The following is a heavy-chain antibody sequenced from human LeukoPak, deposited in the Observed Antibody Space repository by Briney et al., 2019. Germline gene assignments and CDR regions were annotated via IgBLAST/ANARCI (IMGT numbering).Heavy chain of an antibody. J-gene: IGHJ4*02. CDR1: GYTFSSFG. V-gene: IGHV1-3*01. CDR2: INAGNGNT. Sequence: GASVKVSCKTSGYTFSSFGITWVRQAPGQGLEWMGWINAGNGNTKYSQKFQGRVTITRDTSASTAYMELSSLRSEDTAVYYCARDREGIAAAYFDYWGQGTLVTVSS. D-gene: IGHD6-13*01. CDR3: ARDREGIAAAYFDY.